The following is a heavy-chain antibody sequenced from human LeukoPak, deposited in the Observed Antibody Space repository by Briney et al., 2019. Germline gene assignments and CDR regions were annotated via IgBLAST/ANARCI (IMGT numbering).Heavy chain of an antibody. D-gene: IGHD1-1*01. CDR3: AKMNGTFEY. V-gene: IGHV3-53*01. J-gene: IGHJ4*02. Sequence: GGSLRLSCSASGFTVSSNYMSWVRQAPGKGLEWVSVIYSGGSTYYADSVKGRFTISRDNSKNMLYLQMSSLRDEDTVVYYCAKMNGTFEYWGQGALVPVAS. CDR2: IYSGGST. CDR1: GFTVSSNY.